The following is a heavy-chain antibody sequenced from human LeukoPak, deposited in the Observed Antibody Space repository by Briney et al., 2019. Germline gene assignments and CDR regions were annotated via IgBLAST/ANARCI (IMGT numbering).Heavy chain of an antibody. J-gene: IGHJ4*02. CDR2: MNPNSGNT. Sequence: ASVKVSCKASGHTFTSYDINWVRQATGQGLEWMGWMNPNSGNTGYAQKFQGRVTMTRNTSISTAYMELSSLRSEDTAVYYCARVYYDSSGPTQGFDYWGQGTLVTVSS. CDR3: ARVYYDSSGPTQGFDY. D-gene: IGHD3-22*01. CDR1: GHTFTSYD. V-gene: IGHV1-8*01.